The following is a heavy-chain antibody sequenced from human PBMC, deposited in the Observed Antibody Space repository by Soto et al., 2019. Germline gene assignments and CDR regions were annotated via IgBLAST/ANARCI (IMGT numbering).Heavy chain of an antibody. CDR1: VFTFSNYW. CDR2: IKSDGTYT. V-gene: IGHV3-74*01. J-gene: IGHJ4*02. D-gene: IGHD3-16*01. Sequence: GWSLRLSCTSSVFTFSNYWMHWVRQAAGKGLEWVSRIKSDGTYTNYADSVKGRFTISRDNAKNTLSLQMHSLRAEDTAVYFCVGEDFDYWGQGTQVTVSS. CDR3: VGEDFDY.